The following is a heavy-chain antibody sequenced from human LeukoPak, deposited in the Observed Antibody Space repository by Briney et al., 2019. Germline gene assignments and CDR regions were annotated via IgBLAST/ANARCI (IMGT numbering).Heavy chain of an antibody. J-gene: IGHJ6*02. CDR3: ARGPDSSWLYYGMDV. V-gene: IGHV4-4*07. CDR2: VHTSGST. D-gene: IGHD6-13*01. CDR1: GGSISSAY. Sequence: SETLSLTCAVSGGSISSAYWSWIRQPAGKGLEWIGRVHTSGSTNYNPSLKSRVTMSVDTSKNQFSLKLSSVTAADTAVYYCARGPDSSWLYYGMDVWGQGTTVTVSS.